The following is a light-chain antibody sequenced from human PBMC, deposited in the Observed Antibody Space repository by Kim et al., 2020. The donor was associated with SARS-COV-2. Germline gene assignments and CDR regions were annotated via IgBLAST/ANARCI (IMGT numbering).Light chain of an antibody. V-gene: IGKV1-5*03. CDR1: QNINSW. J-gene: IGKJ1*01. CDR3: QQYKTYPWT. CDR2: KAS. Sequence: DIQMTQSPSTLSAAVGDRVTITCRASQNINSWLAWYQQKPGKAPKLLIYKASSLESGVPSRFSGSGSGTEFTITISTLQPDDFATYYCQQYKTYPWTFFQGTKVYIK.